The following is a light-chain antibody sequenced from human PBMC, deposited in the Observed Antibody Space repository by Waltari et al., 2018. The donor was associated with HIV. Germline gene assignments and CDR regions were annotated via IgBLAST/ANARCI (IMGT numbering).Light chain of an antibody. CDR1: TSNVGSNI. V-gene: IGLV1-47*01. CDR2: RDN. Sequence: QSVLTQPPSASGTPGQRVTISCSGTTSNVGSNIVSWYQQLPGTAPKLLIYRDNQRPSGVPARFSVSKSGASVSLAISGLRSEDEGDYYCATWDASLGGSYVFGTGTTVSVL. CDR3: ATWDASLGGSYV. J-gene: IGLJ1*01.